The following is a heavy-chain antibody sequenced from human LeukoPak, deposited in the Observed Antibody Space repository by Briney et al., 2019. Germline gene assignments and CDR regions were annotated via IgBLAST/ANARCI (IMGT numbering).Heavy chain of an antibody. V-gene: IGHV4-59*08. D-gene: IGHD3-22*01. J-gene: IGHJ4*02. CDR3: ARQYYYYSIDG. Sequence: SETLSLTCTVSGASISSYYWSWIRQPPGKGVEWIGYIHYSEGTRYNPSLKSRVTISVDTSKNQFSLRLSSVTAADTAVYYCARQYYYYSIDGCGQGTLVTVSS. CDR1: GASISSYY. CDR2: IHYSEGT.